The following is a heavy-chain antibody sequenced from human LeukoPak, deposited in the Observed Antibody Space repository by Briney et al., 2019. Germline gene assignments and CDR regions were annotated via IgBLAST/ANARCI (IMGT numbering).Heavy chain of an antibody. Sequence: SETLSLTCAVYGGSFSGYYWSWIRQPPGKGLEWIGDINHSGSTNYNPSLKSRVTISVDTSKNQFSLKLSSVTAADTAVYYCARGINIVVVPAASRFDYWGQGTLVTVSS. CDR3: ARGINIVVVPAASRFDY. CDR1: GGSFSGYY. CDR2: INHSGST. V-gene: IGHV4-34*01. D-gene: IGHD2-2*01. J-gene: IGHJ4*02.